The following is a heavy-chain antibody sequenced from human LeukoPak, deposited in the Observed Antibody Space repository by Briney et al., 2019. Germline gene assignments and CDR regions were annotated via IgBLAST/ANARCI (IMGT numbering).Heavy chain of an antibody. Sequence: GSSVKVSCKASGGTFSSYAISWVRQAPGQGLEWMGGIIPIFGTANYAQKFQGRVTITADESTSTAYMELSSLRSEDTAVYHCARDGYCSGGSCYSHYYYGMDVWGQGTTVTVSS. J-gene: IGHJ6*02. CDR3: ARDGYCSGGSCYSHYYYGMDV. CDR2: IIPIFGTA. CDR1: GGTFSSYA. D-gene: IGHD2-15*01. V-gene: IGHV1-69*01.